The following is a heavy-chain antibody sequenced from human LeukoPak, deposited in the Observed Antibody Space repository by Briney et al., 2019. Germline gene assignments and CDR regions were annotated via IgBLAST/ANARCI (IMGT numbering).Heavy chain of an antibody. CDR3: AGYSSSRGFYYYMDV. J-gene: IGHJ6*03. CDR1: GGTFSSYA. D-gene: IGHD6-13*01. CDR2: IIPIFGTA. Sequence: SVKVSCKASGGTFSSYAISWVRQAPGQGLEWMGGIIPIFGTANYAQKFQGRVTITADESTSTAYMELSSLRSEDTAVYYCAGYSSSRGFYYYMDVWGKGTTVTVSS. V-gene: IGHV1-69*13.